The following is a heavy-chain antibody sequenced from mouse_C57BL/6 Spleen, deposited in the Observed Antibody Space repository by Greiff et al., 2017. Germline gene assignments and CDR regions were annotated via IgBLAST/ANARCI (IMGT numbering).Heavy chain of an antibody. V-gene: IGHV1-39*01. D-gene: IGHD1-1*01. Sequence: VQLQQSGPELVQPGASVKISCKASGYSFTDYNMNWVKQSNGKSLEWIGVINPNYGTTSYNQKFKGQATFPVYQSSSTSYMQLNSLTSEDSAVYYGARDGIYYYGSSYKTATGYFYVWGTGTTVTVSS. CDR3: ARDGIYYYGSSYKTATGYFYV. CDR1: GYSFTDYN. CDR2: INPNYGTT. J-gene: IGHJ1*03.